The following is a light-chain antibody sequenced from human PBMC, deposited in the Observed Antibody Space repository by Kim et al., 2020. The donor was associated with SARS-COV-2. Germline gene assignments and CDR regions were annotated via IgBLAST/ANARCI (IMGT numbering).Light chain of an antibody. CDR2: STS. J-gene: IGLJ1*01. V-gene: IGLV7-43*01. Sequence: PGGTVTLTGAPPTGAVTSGYYPSWFQQKAGQVPRALIHSTSNRHSWTPARFSGSLLGGKAALTLSAVQPEDEAEYYCLLYSGGGYVFGTGTKVTVL. CDR3: LLYSGGGYV. CDR1: TGAVTSGYY.